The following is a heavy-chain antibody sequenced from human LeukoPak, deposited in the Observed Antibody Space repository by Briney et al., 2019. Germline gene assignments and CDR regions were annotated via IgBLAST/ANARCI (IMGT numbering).Heavy chain of an antibody. CDR2: IWYDGSNK. J-gene: IGHJ4*02. CDR1: GFTFSSYG. Sequence: GGSLRLSCAASGFTFSSYGMHWVRQAPGKGLEWVAVIWYDGSNKYYADSVKGRFTISRDNSKNTLYLQMNGLRAEDTAVYYCARDGSEYSSSSGYFDYWGQGTLVTVSS. D-gene: IGHD6-6*01. V-gene: IGHV3-33*01. CDR3: ARDGSEYSSSSGYFDY.